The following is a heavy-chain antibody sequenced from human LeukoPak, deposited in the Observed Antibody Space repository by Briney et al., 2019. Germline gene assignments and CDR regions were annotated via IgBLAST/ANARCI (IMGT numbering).Heavy chain of an antibody. CDR1: GFTFSSYE. J-gene: IGHJ3*02. V-gene: IGHV3-48*03. Sequence: RGSLRLSCAVSGFTFSSYEMNWVRQAPGKGLEWVSYISSSGSTIYYADSVKGRFTISRDDSKNTLYLQMNSLRAEDTAVYYCARTPHTGHDALDISGQGTTVTVSS. CDR3: ARTPHTGHDALDI. D-gene: IGHD2-8*02. CDR2: ISSSGSTI.